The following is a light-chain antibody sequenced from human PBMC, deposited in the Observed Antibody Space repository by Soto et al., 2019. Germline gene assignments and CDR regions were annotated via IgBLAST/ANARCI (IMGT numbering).Light chain of an antibody. CDR1: QSVSIS. CDR2: DAS. CDR3: QQRSNWPPEIT. Sequence: EIVLAQSPATLSLSPGGRATVSCRASQSVSISLAWYQQKPGQAPRLLIYDASNRATGVPARFSGSGSGTDFTLTVSSLEPEDFALYYCQQRSNWPPEITFGQGTKVDIK. J-gene: IGKJ1*01. V-gene: IGKV3-11*01.